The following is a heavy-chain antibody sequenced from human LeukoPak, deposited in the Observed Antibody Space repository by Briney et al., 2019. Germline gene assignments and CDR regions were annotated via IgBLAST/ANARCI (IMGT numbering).Heavy chain of an antibody. J-gene: IGHJ4*02. CDR3: AKDYYDSSGQIAAPGY. CDR2: INPSGGST. Sequence: GASVKVSCKASGYTFTSYYMHWVRQAPGQGLEWMGIINPSGGSTSYAQKFQGRVTKTRDTSTSTVYMELSSLRSEDTAVYYCAKDYYDSSGQIAAPGYWGQGTLVTVSS. V-gene: IGHV1-46*01. D-gene: IGHD3-22*01. CDR1: GYTFTSYY.